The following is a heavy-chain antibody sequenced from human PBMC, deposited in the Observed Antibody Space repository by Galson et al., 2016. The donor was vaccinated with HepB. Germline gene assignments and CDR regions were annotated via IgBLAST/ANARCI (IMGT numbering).Heavy chain of an antibody. CDR3: AKDLDGYTYGYSYSDH. V-gene: IGHV3-23*01. CDR2: ISGSGGTT. D-gene: IGHD5-18*01. J-gene: IGHJ4*02. Sequence: SLRLSCAASGFTFSNYAMSWVRQAPGKGLEWVSSISGSGGTTYYADSVKGRFTISRDKSKNTLYLQMNNLRGEDTAVYYCAKDLDGYTYGYSYSDHWGQGTLV. CDR1: GFTFSNYA.